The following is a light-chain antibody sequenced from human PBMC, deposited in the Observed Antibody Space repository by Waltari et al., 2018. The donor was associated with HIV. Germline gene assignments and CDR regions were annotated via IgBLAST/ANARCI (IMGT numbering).Light chain of an antibody. CDR3: SSYAGSINVL. CDR1: SRDVGGYNY. J-gene: IGLJ2*01. Sequence: QSVLTQPPSASGSPGQSVTISCTGTSRDVGGYNYVSWYQQHPGKAPKLLIAEVSKRPSGVPDRFSGSKSGNTASLTVSGLQAEDEADYYCSSYAGSINVLFGGGTKLAVL. CDR2: EVS. V-gene: IGLV2-8*01.